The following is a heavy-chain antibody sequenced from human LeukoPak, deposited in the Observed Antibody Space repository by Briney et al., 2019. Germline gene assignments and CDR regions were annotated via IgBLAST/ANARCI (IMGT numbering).Heavy chain of an antibody. CDR1: GFTFSSYS. V-gene: IGHV3-48*02. J-gene: IGHJ5*02. D-gene: IGHD3-22*01. Sequence: GGSLRLSCAASGFTFSSYSMNWVRQAPGKGLEWVSYISSSSSTIYYADSVKGRFTISRDNAKNSLYLQMNSLRDGDTAVYYCARASYYYDSSGYYQNWFDPWGQGTLVTVSS. CDR2: ISSSSSTI. CDR3: ARASYYYDSSGYYQNWFDP.